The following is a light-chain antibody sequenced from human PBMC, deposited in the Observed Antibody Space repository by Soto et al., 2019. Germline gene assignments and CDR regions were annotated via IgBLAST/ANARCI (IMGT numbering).Light chain of an antibody. V-gene: IGKV3-11*01. J-gene: IGKJ5*01. CDR1: QSVSSY. Sequence: EIMLPQSPATLSLSPVERATLSCSASQSVSSYLAWYQQKPGQAPRLLIYDASNRATGIPARFSGSGSGTDFSLTISSLEPEDFAVYYCQQRSNWPLITFGQGTRLEIK. CDR2: DAS. CDR3: QQRSNWPLIT.